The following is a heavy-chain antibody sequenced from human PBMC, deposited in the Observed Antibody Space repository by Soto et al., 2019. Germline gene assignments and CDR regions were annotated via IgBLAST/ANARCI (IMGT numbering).Heavy chain of an antibody. CDR1: GYTFTSYA. CDR3: ARDNLPFYDILTGYGWFDP. V-gene: IGHV1-18*01. Sequence: GASLKVSCKASGYTFTSYAISWVRQAPGQGLEWMGWISAYNGNTNYAQKLQGRVTMTTDTSTSTAYMELRSLRSDDTAVYYCARDNLPFYDILTGYGWFDPWGQGTLVTVSS. D-gene: IGHD3-9*01. CDR2: ISAYNGNT. J-gene: IGHJ5*02.